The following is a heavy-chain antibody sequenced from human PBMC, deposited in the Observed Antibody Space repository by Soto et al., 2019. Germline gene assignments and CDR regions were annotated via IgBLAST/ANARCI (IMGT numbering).Heavy chain of an antibody. CDR1: GGSISSGGYY. J-gene: IGHJ6*02. D-gene: IGHD2-21*01. CDR2: IYYSGST. V-gene: IGHV4-31*03. CDR3: AKDREGCGTTRCLLYGLDV. Sequence: SETLSLTCTVSGGSISSGGYYWSWIRQHPGKGLEWIGYIYYSGSTYYNPSLKSRVTISVDTSKNQFSLKLSSVTAADTAVYFCAKDREGCGTTRCLLYGLDVWGQGTTVTVSS.